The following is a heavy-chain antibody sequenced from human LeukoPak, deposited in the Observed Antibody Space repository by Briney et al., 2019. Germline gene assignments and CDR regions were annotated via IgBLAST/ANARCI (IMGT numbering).Heavy chain of an antibody. D-gene: IGHD5-12*01. CDR1: GDSLSPYY. CDR3: ARAAPKAPTRYYYYYMDV. J-gene: IGHJ6*03. V-gene: IGHV4-4*07. Sequence: SETLSLTCTVSGDSLSPYYWAWIRQPAGKGLEWIGHIYASGATYYSPSLESRVTMSVDTPKNQFSLHLNSVTDADTAVYYCARAAPKAPTRYYYYYMDVWGKGTTVIVSS. CDR2: IYASGAT.